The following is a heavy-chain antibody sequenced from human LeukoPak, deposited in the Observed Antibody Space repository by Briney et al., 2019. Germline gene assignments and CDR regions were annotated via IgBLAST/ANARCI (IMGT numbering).Heavy chain of an antibody. D-gene: IGHD2-2*01. Sequence: SEALSLTCTVSGGSISSSSYYWGWIRQPPGNGLEWIGSIYYSGSTYYNPSLKSRVTISVDTSKNQFSLKLSSVTAADTAVYYCARGVVVVPAAIYRHAFDIWGQGTMVTVSS. CDR2: IYYSGST. J-gene: IGHJ3*02. CDR1: GGSISSSSYY. CDR3: ARGVVVVPAAIYRHAFDI. V-gene: IGHV4-39*07.